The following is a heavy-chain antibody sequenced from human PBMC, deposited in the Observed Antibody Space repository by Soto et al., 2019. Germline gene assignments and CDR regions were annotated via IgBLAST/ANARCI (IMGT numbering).Heavy chain of an antibody. D-gene: IGHD6-19*01. CDR3: ARAPPGSGWYLPYYYYYYYGMDV. CDR1: GFTFSSYW. Sequence: GGSLRLSCAASGFTFSSYWMSWVRQAPGKGLEWVANIKQDGSEKYYVDSVKGRFTISRDNAKNSLYLQMNSLRAEDTAVYYCARAPPGSGWYLPYYYYYYYGMDVWGQGTTVT. J-gene: IGHJ6*02. V-gene: IGHV3-7*03. CDR2: IKQDGSEK.